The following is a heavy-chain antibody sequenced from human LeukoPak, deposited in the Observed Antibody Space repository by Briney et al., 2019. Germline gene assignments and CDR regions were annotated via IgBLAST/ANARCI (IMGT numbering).Heavy chain of an antibody. D-gene: IGHD2-2*01. V-gene: IGHV3-23*01. Sequence: GGSLTLSCAASGLTFSSYAMSWVRQAPGKGLEWVSAISGSGGSTYYADSVKGRFTISRDNSKNTLYLQMNSVRAEDTAVYYCAKAPGLYAAFDYWGQGTLVTVSS. J-gene: IGHJ4*02. CDR3: AKAPGLYAAFDY. CDR2: ISGSGGST. CDR1: GLTFSSYA.